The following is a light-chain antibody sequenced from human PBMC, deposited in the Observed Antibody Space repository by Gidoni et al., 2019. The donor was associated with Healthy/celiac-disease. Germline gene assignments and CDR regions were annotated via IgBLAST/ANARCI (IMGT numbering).Light chain of an antibody. Sequence: DIQMTQSPSSVSASVGDRVTITCRASQGIRSWLAWYQPKPGKAPKLLIYAASSLQSGVPSRFSGSGSGTDFTLTISSLQHEDFATYYCQQANALTFGGGTKVEIK. J-gene: IGKJ4*01. CDR2: AAS. V-gene: IGKV1-12*01. CDR3: QQANALT. CDR1: QGIRSW.